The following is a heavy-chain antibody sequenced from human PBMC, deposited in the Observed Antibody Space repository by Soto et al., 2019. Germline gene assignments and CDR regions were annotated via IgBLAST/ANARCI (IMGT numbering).Heavy chain of an antibody. CDR2: INGGGTA. CDR1: GFTFISYV. D-gene: IGHD2-2*01. Sequence: GGSLRLSCAASGFTFISYVINWVRQAPEKGLEWVSAINGGGTAYYTNSVKGRFTISRDNSKNTVYLEMNSLTAEDTAIYYCARDQIGYARFDYWGQGAQVTVPQ. J-gene: IGHJ4*02. CDR3: ARDQIGYARFDY. V-gene: IGHV3-23*01.